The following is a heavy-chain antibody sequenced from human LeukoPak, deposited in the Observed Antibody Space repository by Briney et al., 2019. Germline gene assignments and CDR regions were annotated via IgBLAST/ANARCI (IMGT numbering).Heavy chain of an antibody. V-gene: IGHV3-30*04. D-gene: IGHD2-2*01. CDR3: AREPAPIVVVPAASRYYYYYYGMDV. J-gene: IGHJ6*04. CDR2: ISYDGSNK. CDR1: VFTFSSYA. Sequence: GRSLRLSCAASVFTFSSYAMHWVRQAPGKGLEWGAVISYDGSNKYYADSVKGRFTISRDNSKNTLYLQMNSLRAEDTAVYYCAREPAPIVVVPAASRYYYYYYGMDVWGKGTTVTVSS.